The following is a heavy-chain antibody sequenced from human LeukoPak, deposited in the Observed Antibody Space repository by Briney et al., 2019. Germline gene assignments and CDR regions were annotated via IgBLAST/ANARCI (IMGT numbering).Heavy chain of an antibody. V-gene: IGHV3-23*01. D-gene: IGHD1-26*01. J-gene: IGHJ4*02. CDR3: AKDFSASYFWYFDF. Sequence: GGSLRLSCAASGFTFSSYAMHWVRQAPGKGLAWVAVISGSGDNTYYAGSVKGRYTISRDNSKNTLFLQMNNLRDEDTAVYYCAKDFSASYFWYFDFWGQGTLVTVSS. CDR1: GFTFSSYA. CDR2: ISGSGDNT.